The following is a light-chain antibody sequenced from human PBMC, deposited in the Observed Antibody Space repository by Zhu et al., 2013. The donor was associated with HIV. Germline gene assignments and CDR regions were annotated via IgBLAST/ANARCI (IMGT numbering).Light chain of an antibody. Sequence: EVVMTQSPATLSVSPGERATLSCRASQSVSSNLAWYQQKPGQAPRLLIYGASTRATGIPARFSGSGSGTVFTLTISSLQSEDFAVXLXXYNTWPHRLTFGGGTNGGDQT. CDR2: GAS. V-gene: IGKV3-15*01. CDR1: QSVSSN. J-gene: IGKJ4*01. CDR3: XYNTWPHRLT.